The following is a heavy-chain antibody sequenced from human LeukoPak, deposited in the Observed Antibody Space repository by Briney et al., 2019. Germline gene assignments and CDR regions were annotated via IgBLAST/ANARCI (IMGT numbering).Heavy chain of an antibody. J-gene: IGHJ4*02. CDR3: ARATWRGYQHFDY. D-gene: IGHD3-3*01. V-gene: IGHV4-39*07. CDR2: IHHSGGT. CDR1: DDSISSDTYW. Sequence: SETLSLTCTVSDDSISSDTYWWAWIRQPPGRGLEWIGEIHHSGGTYYNPSLKSRVAISVDTSKNQFSLNLSSMTAADTAVYYCARATWRGYQHFDYWGQGTLVTVSS.